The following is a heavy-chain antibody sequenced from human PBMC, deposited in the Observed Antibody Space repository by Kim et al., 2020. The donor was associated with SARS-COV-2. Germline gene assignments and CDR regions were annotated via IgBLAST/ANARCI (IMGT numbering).Heavy chain of an antibody. CDR1: GGSFSGYY. Sequence: SETLSLTCAVYGGSFSGYYWSWIRQPPGKGLEWIGEINHSGSTNYNPSLKSRVTISVDTSKNQFSLKLSSVTAADTAVYYCARGRGSLRFLEWTFFDYWG. J-gene: IGHJ4*01. CDR2: INHSGST. V-gene: IGHV4-34*01. CDR3: ARGRGSLRFLEWTFFDY. D-gene: IGHD3-3*01.